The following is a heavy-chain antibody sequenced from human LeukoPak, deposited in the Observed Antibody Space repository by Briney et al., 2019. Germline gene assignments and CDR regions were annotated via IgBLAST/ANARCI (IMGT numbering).Heavy chain of an antibody. J-gene: IGHJ6*02. Sequence: GGSLRLSCAASGFIFSSYGMHWVRQAPGKGLEWVAVISYDGSNKYYADSVKGRFTISRDNSKNTLYLQMNSLRAEDTAVYYCAKVPAGDYYYGMDVWGQGTTVTVSS. CDR2: ISYDGSNK. CDR1: GFIFSSYG. CDR3: AKVPAGDYYYGMDV. D-gene: IGHD6-19*01. V-gene: IGHV3-30*18.